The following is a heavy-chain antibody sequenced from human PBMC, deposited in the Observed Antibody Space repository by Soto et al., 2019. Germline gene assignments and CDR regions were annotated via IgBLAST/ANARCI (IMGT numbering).Heavy chain of an antibody. V-gene: IGHV4-31*03. CDR2: IYYSGST. CDR1: GGSISSGGYY. D-gene: IGHD2-2*01. CDR3: ARRYCSSTSCHPRAGNWFDP. Sequence: SETLSLTCTVSGGSISSGGYYWSWIRQHPGKGLEWIGYIYYSGSTYYNPSLKSRVTISVDTSKNQFSLKLSSVTAADTAVYYCARRYCSSTSCHPRAGNWFDPWGQGTLVTVSS. J-gene: IGHJ5*02.